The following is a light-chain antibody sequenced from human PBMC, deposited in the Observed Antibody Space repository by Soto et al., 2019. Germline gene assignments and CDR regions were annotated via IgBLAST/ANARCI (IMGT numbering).Light chain of an antibody. CDR3: QSYDNSLTTWV. V-gene: IGLV1-40*01. CDR1: SSNIGAGYD. CDR2: GNN. Sequence: QSVLTQPPSVSGAPGQRVTISCSGSSSNIGAGYDVHWYQQLPGTAPKLLISGNNNRPSGVPDRFSASKSDTSASLAITGLQAEDEADFYCQSYDNSLTTWVFGGGTKVTVL. J-gene: IGLJ3*02.